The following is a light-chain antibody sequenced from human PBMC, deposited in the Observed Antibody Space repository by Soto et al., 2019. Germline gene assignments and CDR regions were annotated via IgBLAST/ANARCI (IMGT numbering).Light chain of an antibody. J-gene: IGKJ4*01. CDR2: NVS. Sequence: DIVMTHTPLSLPVTLGQPASISCSASQSLLYSDGSTFLNWFHQRPGQAPRRLIYNVSKRDSGVPDRFSGSGSGSDFTLKISRVEAEDVGFYYCMQGTHWPITFGGGTKVDIK. CDR1: QSLLYSDGSTF. CDR3: MQGTHWPIT. V-gene: IGKV2-30*01.